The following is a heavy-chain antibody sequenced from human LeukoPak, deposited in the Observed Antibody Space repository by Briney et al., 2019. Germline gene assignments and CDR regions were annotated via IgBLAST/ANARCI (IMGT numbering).Heavy chain of an antibody. J-gene: IGHJ3*02. CDR3: ASLHSSSWVASDI. V-gene: IGHV3-30-3*01. D-gene: IGHD6-13*01. Sequence: GRSLRLSCAASGFTFSSYAMHWVRQAPGKGLEWVAVISYDGSNKYYADSVKGRFTISRDNSKNTLYLQMNSLRAEDTAVYYCASLHSSSWVASDIWGQGTMVTVSS. CDR1: GFTFSSYA. CDR2: ISYDGSNK.